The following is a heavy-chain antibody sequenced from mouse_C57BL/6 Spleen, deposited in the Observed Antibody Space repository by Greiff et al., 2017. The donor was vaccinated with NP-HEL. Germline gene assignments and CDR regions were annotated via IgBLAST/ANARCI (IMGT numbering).Heavy chain of an antibody. Sequence: QVQLQQPGAELVRPGSSVKLSCKASGYTFTSYWMDWVKQRPGQGLEWIGNIYPSDSETHYNQKFKDKATLTVDKSSSTAYMQLSSLTSEDSAVYYCARDSSSYFDYWGQGTTLTVSS. J-gene: IGHJ2*01. D-gene: IGHD1-1*01. CDR3: ARDSSSYFDY. CDR2: IYPSDSET. V-gene: IGHV1-61*01. CDR1: GYTFTSYW.